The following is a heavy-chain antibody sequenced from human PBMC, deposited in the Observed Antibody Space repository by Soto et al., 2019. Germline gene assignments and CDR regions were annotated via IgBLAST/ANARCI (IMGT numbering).Heavy chain of an antibody. CDR3: ARDSGSYYSYGMDV. V-gene: IGHV3-48*03. CDR1: GFTFSSYE. Sequence: GGSLRLSCAASGFTFSSYEMNWVRQAPGKGLEWVSYISSSGSTIYYADSVKGRFTISRDNAKNSLYLQMNSLRAEDTAVYYCARDSGSYYSYGMDVWGQGTTVTVSS. CDR2: ISSSGSTI. J-gene: IGHJ6*02. D-gene: IGHD1-26*01.